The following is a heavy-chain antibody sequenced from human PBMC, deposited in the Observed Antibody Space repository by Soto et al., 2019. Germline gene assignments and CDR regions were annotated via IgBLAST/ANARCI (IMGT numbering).Heavy chain of an antibody. CDR3: ARRNGGFNWFDL. Sequence: GGSLRLSCAACGFIFSNYWMSWVRQSPGKGLEWVANIKQDGSEKYYVDSVKGRFTISRDNAKNSLYLQMNSLTGEDTAVYYCARRNGGFNWFDLWGQGTLVTVSS. J-gene: IGHJ5*02. CDR1: GFIFSNYW. D-gene: IGHD4-17*01. CDR2: IKQDGSEK. V-gene: IGHV3-7*05.